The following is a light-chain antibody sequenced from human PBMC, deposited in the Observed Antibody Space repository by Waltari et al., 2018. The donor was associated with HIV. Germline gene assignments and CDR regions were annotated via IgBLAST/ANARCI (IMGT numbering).Light chain of an antibody. J-gene: IGKJ2*01. CDR3: QQDNNLPYT. Sequence: DIQMTQSPSSLSASVGDRVTITCQASQDIDNYLNWYQQKPGRAPNLLIYDASNLKTGVPSRFSGSGSGTYFTFTINNLQPEDIATYYCQQDNNLPYTFGQGTKLEIK. CDR2: DAS. CDR1: QDIDNY. V-gene: IGKV1-33*01.